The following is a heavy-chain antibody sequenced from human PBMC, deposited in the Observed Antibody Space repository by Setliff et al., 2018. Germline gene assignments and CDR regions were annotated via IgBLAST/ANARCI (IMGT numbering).Heavy chain of an antibody. J-gene: IGHJ4*02. CDR3: VRAVVIRGSKPLDS. Sequence: PGGSLRLSCAASGFTFSNYWIHWVRQVPGKGLEWVGRTKNKANAGYMEYAASVKDRFIISRDDSKNSLYLQMYSLKSDDTAVYYCVRAVVIRGSKPLDSWGQGTLVTVSS. V-gene: IGHV3-72*01. D-gene: IGHD3-10*01. CDR2: TKNKANAGYM. CDR1: GFTFSNYW.